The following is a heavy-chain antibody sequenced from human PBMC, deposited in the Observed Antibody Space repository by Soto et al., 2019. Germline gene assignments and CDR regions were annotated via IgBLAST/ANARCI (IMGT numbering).Heavy chain of an antibody. CDR3: ARYSGFPDFVVIKHAVDI. J-gene: IGHJ3*02. D-gene: IGHD2-2*01. Sequence: EVEVLQSGGGLGQPGGSLRLSCEAAGFTFRDYAMSWVRQAPGKGLEWVSTLTGSLNRAFYADSVKGRFTISRDNSDNILYLQMNILRDEDTSVDCCARYSGFPDFVVIKHAVDIVGQGTLVTVSS. CDR2: LTGSLNRA. V-gene: IGHV3-23*01. CDR1: GFTFRDYA.